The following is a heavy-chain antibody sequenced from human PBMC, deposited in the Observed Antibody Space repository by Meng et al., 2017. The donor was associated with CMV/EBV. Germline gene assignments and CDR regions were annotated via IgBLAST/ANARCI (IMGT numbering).Heavy chain of an antibody. D-gene: IGHD3-22*01. CDR3: ARYDRRVGFPYGMDV. V-gene: IGHV1-2*02. Sequence: ASVKVSCKASGYTFTGYYMHWVRQAPGQGLEWMGWINPNSGGTNYAQKFQGRVTMTRDTSISTAYMELSRLRSDDTAVYYCARYDRRVGFPYGMDVWGQGTTVT. CDR1: GYTFTGYY. J-gene: IGHJ6*02. CDR2: INPNSGGT.